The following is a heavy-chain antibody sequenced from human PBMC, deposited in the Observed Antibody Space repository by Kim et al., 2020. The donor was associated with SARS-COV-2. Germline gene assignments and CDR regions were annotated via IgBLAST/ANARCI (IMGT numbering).Heavy chain of an antibody. Sequence: GGSLRLSCAASGFTFISYAMSWVRQAPGKGLEWVSFIYSGDSSTYYADSVRGRFTISRDNSRNTLYLQMNSLRAEDTAVYYCAKEARACRSTSCYFDYWG. D-gene: IGHD2-2*01. V-gene: IGHV3-23*03. CDR2: IYSGDSST. CDR3: AKEARACRSTSCYFDY. J-gene: IGHJ4*03. CDR1: GFTFISYA.